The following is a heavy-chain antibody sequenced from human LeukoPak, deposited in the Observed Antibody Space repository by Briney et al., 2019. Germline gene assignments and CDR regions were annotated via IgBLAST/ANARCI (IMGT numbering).Heavy chain of an antibody. J-gene: IGHJ4*02. CDR1: GFAFSSYA. Sequence: GGSLRLSCAASGFAFSSYAMSWVRQAPGKGLAWVSAISGSGGSTYYADSVKSRFTISRDNSKNTLYLQMNSLRAEDTAVYYCVKGLRITMIVVVMVHDYWGQGTLVTVSS. CDR2: ISGSGGST. CDR3: VKGLRITMIVVVMVHDY. V-gene: IGHV3-23*01. D-gene: IGHD3-22*01.